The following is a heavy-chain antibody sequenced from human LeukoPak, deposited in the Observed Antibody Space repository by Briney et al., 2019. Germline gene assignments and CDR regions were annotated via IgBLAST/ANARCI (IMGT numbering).Heavy chain of an antibody. D-gene: IGHD3-22*01. CDR2: INHSGST. Sequence: KSSETLSLTCAVYGGSFSGYYWSWIRQPPGKGLEWIGEINHSGSTNYNPSLKSRVTISVDTSKNQFSLRLHSVTAADTAVYYCARDRSYYSDTGTDYWGQGALVTVSS. CDR3: ARDRSYYSDTGTDY. CDR1: GGSFSGYY. V-gene: IGHV4-34*01. J-gene: IGHJ4*02.